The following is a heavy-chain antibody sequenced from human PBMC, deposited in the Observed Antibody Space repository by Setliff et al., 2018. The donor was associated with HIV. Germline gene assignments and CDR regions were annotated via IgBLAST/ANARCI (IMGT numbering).Heavy chain of an antibody. CDR2: ISYTGNT. J-gene: IGHJ4*02. CDR3: ANMGGRYVGYFES. V-gene: IGHV4-59*01. D-gene: IGHD3-16*01. CDR1: GVSISYYH. Sequence: SETLSLTCTVSGVSISYYHWSWIRQPPGKGLEWIGYISYTGNTNYDPSLASRVTMPIDTSKMQFSLKLTSVSAADTAVYYCANMGGRYVGYFESWGQGTLVTVSS.